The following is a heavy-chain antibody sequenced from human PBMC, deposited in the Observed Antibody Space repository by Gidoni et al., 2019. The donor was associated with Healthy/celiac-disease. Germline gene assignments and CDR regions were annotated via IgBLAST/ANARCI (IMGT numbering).Heavy chain of an antibody. CDR3: AKDLLTYYDSSGYPLDY. CDR2: ISGSGGST. Sequence: EVQLLESGGGLVQPGGSLRLPCAASGFTFSSYAMSWVRQAPGKGLEWVAAISGSGGSTYYADSVKGRFTISRDNSKNTLYLQMNSLRAEDTAVYYCAKDLLTYYDSSGYPLDYWGQGTLVTVSS. D-gene: IGHD3-22*01. CDR1: GFTFSSYA. J-gene: IGHJ4*02. V-gene: IGHV3-23*01.